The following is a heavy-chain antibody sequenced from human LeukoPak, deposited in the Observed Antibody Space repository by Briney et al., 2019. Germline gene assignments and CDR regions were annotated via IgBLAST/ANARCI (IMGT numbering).Heavy chain of an antibody. D-gene: IGHD4-11*01. CDR2: VNPNSGNT. V-gene: IGHV1-8*03. CDR3: ARGRHSNYASTWAFDP. Sequence: ASVKVSCKASGYTFTSYDINWVRQATGQGLEWMGWVNPNSGNTGYAQKFQGRVTITRNTSISTAYMELSSLRSEDTAVYYCARGRHSNYASTWAFDPWGQGTLVTVSS. J-gene: IGHJ5*02. CDR1: GYTFTSYD.